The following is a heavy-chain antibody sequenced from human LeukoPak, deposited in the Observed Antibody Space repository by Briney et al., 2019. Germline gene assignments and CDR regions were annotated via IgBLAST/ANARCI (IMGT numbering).Heavy chain of an antibody. CDR1: GFAFSDYA. CDR3: ARRDSSGYSLYFAY. J-gene: IGHJ4*02. V-gene: IGHV3-23*01. Sequence: GRSLRLSCAASGFAFSDYAMSWVRQAPGKGLEWVSAISGSGGTTYYADSVKGRFTISRDNSKNTLYLQMNSLRAEDTAVYYCARRDSSGYSLYFAYWGQGSLVTVSS. CDR2: ISGSGGTT. D-gene: IGHD3-22*01.